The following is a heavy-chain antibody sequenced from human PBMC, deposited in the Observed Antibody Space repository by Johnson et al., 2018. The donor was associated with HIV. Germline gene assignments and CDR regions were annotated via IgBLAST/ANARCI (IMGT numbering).Heavy chain of an antibody. J-gene: IGHJ3*02. V-gene: IGHV3-15*01. D-gene: IGHD2-2*01. CDR2: IYSKTDGGTT. CDR3: ARDRWYCSSTSCQKDAFDI. Sequence: VQLVESGGGLVKPGGSLRLSCAASGFTFINAWMSWVRQAPGKGLEWVGRIYSKTDGGTTEYAAPVKGRFTISRDNAKNSLYLQMHSLRAEDTAVYYCARDRWYCSSTSCQKDAFDIWGQGTMVTVSS. CDR1: GFTFINAW.